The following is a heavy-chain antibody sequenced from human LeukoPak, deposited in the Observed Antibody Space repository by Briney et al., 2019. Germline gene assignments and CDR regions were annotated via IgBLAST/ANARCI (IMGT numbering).Heavy chain of an antibody. CDR1: GFTFSSYA. CDR3: ARDTITMVRGVNFY. D-gene: IGHD3-10*01. CDR2: IKQDGSEK. V-gene: IGHV3-7*03. J-gene: IGHJ4*02. Sequence: TGGSLRLSCAASGFTFSSYAMSWVRQAPGKGLEWVANIKQDGSEKYYVDSVKGRFTISRDNAKNSLYLQMNSLRAEDTAVYYCARDTITMVRGVNFYWGQGTLVTVSS.